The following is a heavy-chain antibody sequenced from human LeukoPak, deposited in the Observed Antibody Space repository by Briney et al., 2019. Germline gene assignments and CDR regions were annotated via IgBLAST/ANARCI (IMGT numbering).Heavy chain of an antibody. CDR2: ISAYNGNT. CDR1: GYTFTSYG. V-gene: IGHV1-18*01. Sequence: ASVKVSCKASGYTFTSYGISWVRQAPGQGLEWMGWISAYNGNTNYAQKLQGRVTMTTDTSTSTAYMELRSLTSDDTAVYYCARLLYSSGWYVVGYYYYGMDVWGQGTTVTVSS. CDR3: ARLLYSSGWYVVGYYYYGMDV. D-gene: IGHD6-19*01. J-gene: IGHJ6*02.